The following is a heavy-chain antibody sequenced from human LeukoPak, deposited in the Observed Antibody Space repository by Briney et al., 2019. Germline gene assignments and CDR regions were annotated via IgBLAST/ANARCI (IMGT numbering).Heavy chain of an antibody. Sequence: GGSLRLSGAASGFTCSSYAMAWVRQAPGKGLEWVSAISGSGSDTHYAGSVKGRFTISRDNSKNTVYLQMNSLRAEDTAVYYCARDRAGYYFDYWGQGTLVTVSP. CDR2: ISGSGSDT. CDR1: GFTCSSYA. CDR3: ARDRAGYYFDY. J-gene: IGHJ4*02. V-gene: IGHV3-23*01. D-gene: IGHD2-15*01.